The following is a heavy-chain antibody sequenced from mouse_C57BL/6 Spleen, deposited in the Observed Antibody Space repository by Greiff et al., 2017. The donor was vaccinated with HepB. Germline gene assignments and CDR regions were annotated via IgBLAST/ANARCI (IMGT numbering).Heavy chain of an antibody. V-gene: IGHV1-50*01. D-gene: IGHD3-2*02. CDR2: IDPSDSYT. CDR3: ARADSAGRGY. Sequence: VQLQQSGAELVKPGASVKLSCKASGYTFTSYWMQWVKQRPGQGLEWIGEIDPSDSYTNYNQKFKGKATLTVDTSSSTAYMQLSSLTSEDSAVYYCARADSAGRGYWGQGTTLTVSS. CDR1: GYTFTSYW. J-gene: IGHJ2*01.